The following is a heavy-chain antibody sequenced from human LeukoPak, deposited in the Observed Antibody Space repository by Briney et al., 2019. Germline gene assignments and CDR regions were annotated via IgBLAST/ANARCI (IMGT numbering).Heavy chain of an antibody. D-gene: IGHD5-18*01. CDR3: AREGYSYGYGFDY. CDR1: GGTFSSYP. J-gene: IGHJ4*02. Sequence: ASVKVSCKASGGTFSSYPISWVRQAPGQGLEWMGGIIPIFGTANYAQKFQGRVTITTDESTCTAYMELSSLRSEDTAVYYCAREGYSYGYGFDYWGQGTLVTDSS. V-gene: IGHV1-69*05. CDR2: IIPIFGTA.